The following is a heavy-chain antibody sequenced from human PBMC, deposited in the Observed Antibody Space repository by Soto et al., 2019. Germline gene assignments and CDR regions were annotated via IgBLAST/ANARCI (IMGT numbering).Heavy chain of an antibody. V-gene: IGHV3-21*01. Sequence: XGSLGLSCAASGFTFSSYSMNGVRQAPGKGLEWVSSISSSSSYIYYADSVKGRFTISRDNAKNSLYLQMNSLRAEDTAVYYCARVVGYCTNGVCYSLGYYYYGMDVWGQGTTVTVS. CDR2: ISSSSSYI. CDR1: GFTFSSYS. CDR3: ARVVGYCTNGVCYSLGYYYYGMDV. J-gene: IGHJ6*02. D-gene: IGHD2-8*01.